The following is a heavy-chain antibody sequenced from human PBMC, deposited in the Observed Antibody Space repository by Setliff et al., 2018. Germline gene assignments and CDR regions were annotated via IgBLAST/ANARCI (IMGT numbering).Heavy chain of an antibody. CDR3: ARDPSYGDYGFDY. D-gene: IGHD4-17*01. J-gene: IGHJ4*02. CDR1: GGTFNTYG. Sequence: ASVKVSCKASGGTFNTYGLSWVRQAPGQGLEWMGGIIPILGIANYAQKFQGRVTITRDTSASTAYMELSSLRSEDTAVYYCARDPSYGDYGFDYWGQGTLVTVSS. V-gene: IGHV1-69*10. CDR2: IIPILGIA.